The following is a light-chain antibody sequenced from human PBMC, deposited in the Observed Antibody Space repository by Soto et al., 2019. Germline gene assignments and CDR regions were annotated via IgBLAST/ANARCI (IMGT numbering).Light chain of an antibody. Sequence: EIVLTQSPGTLSLSPGERATLSCRASQSVSSSYLAWYQQKPGQAPRLLIYGASNRATGIPDRFSGSGSGTDFTITISRLEPEDFAVYYCQQDGSSGTFGKGSKVDI. J-gene: IGKJ1*01. CDR3: QQDGSSGT. CDR1: QSVSSSY. CDR2: GAS. V-gene: IGKV3-20*01.